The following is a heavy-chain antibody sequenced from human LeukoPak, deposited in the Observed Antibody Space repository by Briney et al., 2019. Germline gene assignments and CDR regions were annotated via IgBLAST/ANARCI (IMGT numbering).Heavy chain of an antibody. D-gene: IGHD2-2*01. Sequence: PGGSLRLSCAASGFTFSSYGMHWVRQAPGKGLEWVAFIRYDGSNKYYADSVKGRFTISRDNSKNTLYLQMNSLRAEDTAVYYCAKDQFVDCSSTSCYSGAFDIWGQGTMVTVSS. J-gene: IGHJ3*02. V-gene: IGHV3-30*02. CDR3: AKDQFVDCSSTSCYSGAFDI. CDR1: GFTFSSYG. CDR2: IRYDGSNK.